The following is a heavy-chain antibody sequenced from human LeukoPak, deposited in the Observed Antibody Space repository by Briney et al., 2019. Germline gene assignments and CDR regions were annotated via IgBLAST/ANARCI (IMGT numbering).Heavy chain of an antibody. CDR3: ATLWTPNYDFWSGSYSPFDY. D-gene: IGHD3-3*01. CDR1: GYSFTDYY. V-gene: IGHV1-2*02. J-gene: IGHJ4*02. Sequence: ASVKVSCKTSGYSFTDYYIHWVRQAPGQGLEWMGWINPKSGGSRFAQKFQGRVTMTRDTSISTIYMELSRLRSDDTALYYCATLWTPNYDFWSGSYSPFDYWGQGTLVSVSS. CDR2: INPKSGGS.